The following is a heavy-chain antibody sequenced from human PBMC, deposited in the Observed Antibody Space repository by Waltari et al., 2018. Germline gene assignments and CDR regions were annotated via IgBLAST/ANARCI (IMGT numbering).Heavy chain of an antibody. Sequence: QVQLVESGGGVVQPGGSLRLSCAASGFTFSSYGMHWVRQAPGKGLEWVAFIRYDGSNKYYADSVKGRFTISRDNSKNTLYLQMNSLRAEDTAVYYCAGVNWELRLWGQGTLVTVSS. D-gene: IGHD1-26*01. CDR2: IRYDGSNK. V-gene: IGHV3-30*02. J-gene: IGHJ4*02. CDR1: GFTFSSYG. CDR3: AGVNWELRL.